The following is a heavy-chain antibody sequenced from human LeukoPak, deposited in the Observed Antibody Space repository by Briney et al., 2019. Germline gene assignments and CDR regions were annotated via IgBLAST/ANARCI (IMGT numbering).Heavy chain of an antibody. Sequence: PSETLSLTCTVSGGSISSYYWSWIRQPPGKGLEWIGYMYNSGSTNYNPSLKSRVTISIDTSKNQFSLKLSSVTAADTAVYYCARVPHFGHYGWFDPWGQGTLVTVSS. V-gene: IGHV4-59*01. J-gene: IGHJ5*02. D-gene: IGHD4-17*01. CDR2: MYNSGST. CDR3: ARVPHFGHYGWFDP. CDR1: GGSISSYY.